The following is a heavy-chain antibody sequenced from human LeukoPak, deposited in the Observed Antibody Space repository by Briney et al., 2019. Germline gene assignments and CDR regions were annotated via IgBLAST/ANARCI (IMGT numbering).Heavy chain of an antibody. V-gene: IGHV3-48*03. D-gene: IGHD1-26*01. CDR1: GFTFSNYE. CDR2: ISSSGSTI. Sequence: PGGSLRLSCAASGFTFSNYEINWVRQAPGKGLEWVSYISSSGSTIYYADSVKGRFTISRDNAKNSLYLQMNSLRAEDTAVYYCARRSGSYRNFFDYWGQGTLVTVSS. CDR3: ARRSGSYRNFFDY. J-gene: IGHJ4*02.